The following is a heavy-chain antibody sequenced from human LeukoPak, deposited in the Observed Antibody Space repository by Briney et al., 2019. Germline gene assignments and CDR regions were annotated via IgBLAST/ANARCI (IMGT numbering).Heavy chain of an antibody. CDR2: IYYSGST. D-gene: IGHD6-19*01. V-gene: IGHV4-59*01. J-gene: IGHJ5*02. Sequence: SETLSLTCTVSGGSISSYYWSWIRQPPGKGLEWIGYIYYSGSTNYNPSLKSRVTISVDTSKNQFSLKLSSVTAADTAVYYCARDRSSGWPGNWFDPWGQGTLVTVSS. CDR1: GGSISSYY. CDR3: ARDRSSGWPGNWFDP.